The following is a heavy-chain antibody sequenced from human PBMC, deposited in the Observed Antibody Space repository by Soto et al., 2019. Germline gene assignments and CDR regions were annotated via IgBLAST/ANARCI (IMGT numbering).Heavy chain of an antibody. CDR3: AKSSGRTGARNWFDP. V-gene: IGHV3-30*18. J-gene: IGHJ5*02. CDR1: GFTFSSYG. D-gene: IGHD1-1*01. Sequence: GGSLRLSCAASGFTFSSYGMHWVRQAPGKGLEWVAVISYDGSNKYYADSVKGRFTTSRDNSKNTLYLQMNSLRAEDTAVYYCAKSSGRTGARNWFDPWGQGTLVTVSS. CDR2: ISYDGSNK.